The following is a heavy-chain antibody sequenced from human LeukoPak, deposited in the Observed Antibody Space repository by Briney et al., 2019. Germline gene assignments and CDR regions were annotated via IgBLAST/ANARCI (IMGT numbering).Heavy chain of an antibody. J-gene: IGHJ5*02. D-gene: IGHD4-17*01. V-gene: IGHV4-61*08. Sequence: SETLSLTCAVSGGSISSGGYSWSWIRQPPGKGLEWIGYIYYSGSTYYNPSLKSRVTISVDTSKNQFSLKLSSVTAADTAVYYCARDGGDYDTGNWFDPWGQGTLVTVSS. CDR2: IYYSGST. CDR3: ARDGGDYDTGNWFDP. CDR1: GGSISSGGYS.